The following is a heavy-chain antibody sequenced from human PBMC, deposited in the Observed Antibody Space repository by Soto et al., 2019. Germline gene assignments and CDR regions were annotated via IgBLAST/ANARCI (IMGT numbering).Heavy chain of an antibody. CDR3: ASFGVASMNWFDL. CDR2: IDYSGNT. CDR1: GVSITIGDYY. J-gene: IGHJ5*02. V-gene: IGHV4-30-4*01. D-gene: IGHD3-3*01. Sequence: SETLSLTCTVSGVSITIGDYYWNWIRQPPGKGLEWIGNIDYSGNTYFNPSLKSRLTISLDTSKNQFSLKLSSVTAADTAVYYCASFGVASMNWFDLWGQGTLVTVSS.